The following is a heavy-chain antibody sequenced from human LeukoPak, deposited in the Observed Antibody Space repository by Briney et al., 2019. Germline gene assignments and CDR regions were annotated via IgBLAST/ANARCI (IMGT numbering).Heavy chain of an antibody. J-gene: IGHJ4*02. CDR2: MNPNSGNT. Sequence: ASVKVSCKASGYTFTSYDINWVRQATGQGLEWMGWMNPNSGNTGYAQKFQGRVTMTRNTSISIAYMELSSLRSEDTAVYYCARGLEAVAGMADWGQGTLVTVSS. CDR3: ARGLEAVAGMAD. CDR1: GYTFTSYD. V-gene: IGHV1-8*01. D-gene: IGHD6-19*01.